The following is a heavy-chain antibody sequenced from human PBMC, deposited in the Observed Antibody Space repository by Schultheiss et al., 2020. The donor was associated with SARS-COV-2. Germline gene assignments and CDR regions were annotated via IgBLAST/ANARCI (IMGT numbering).Heavy chain of an antibody. CDR2: ISSSSSTI. CDR3: ASIPTPEYSSSWYHYYYYGMDV. D-gene: IGHD6-13*01. J-gene: IGHJ6*02. CDR1: GFTFSSYS. V-gene: IGHV3-48*01. Sequence: GGSLRLSCAASGFTFSSYSMNWVRQAPGKGLEWVSYISSSSSTIYYADSVKGRFTISRDNAKNSLYLQMNSLRAEDTAVYYCASIPTPEYSSSWYHYYYYGMDVWGQGTTVTVSS.